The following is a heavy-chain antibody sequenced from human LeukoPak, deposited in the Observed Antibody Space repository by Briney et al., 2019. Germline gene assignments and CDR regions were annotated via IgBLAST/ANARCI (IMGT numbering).Heavy chain of an antibody. Sequence: SETLSLTCTVSGGSISSNSYYWSWIRQHPGKGLEWIGSISYSGSTYFNPSLKSRVTISLDTSKNQFSLNLSSVTAADTAVYDCASRQVATIHDYFDYWGQGTLVTVSS. J-gene: IGHJ4*02. D-gene: IGHD5-12*01. CDR2: ISYSGST. CDR3: ASRQVATIHDYFDY. V-gene: IGHV4-31*03. CDR1: GGSISSNSYY.